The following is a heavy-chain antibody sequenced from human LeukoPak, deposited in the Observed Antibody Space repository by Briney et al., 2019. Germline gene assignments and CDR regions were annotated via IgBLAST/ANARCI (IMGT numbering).Heavy chain of an antibody. CDR2: IYYSGST. J-gene: IGHJ3*02. Sequence: SETLSLTCTVSGGSISSSSYYWGWIRRPPWKGLEWTGSIYYSGSTYYNPSLKSRVTISVDTSKNQFSLKLSSVTAADTAVYYCARLRSDAFDIWGQGTMVTVSS. CDR3: ARLRSDAFDI. D-gene: IGHD5-24*01. CDR1: GGSISSSSYY. V-gene: IGHV4-39*01.